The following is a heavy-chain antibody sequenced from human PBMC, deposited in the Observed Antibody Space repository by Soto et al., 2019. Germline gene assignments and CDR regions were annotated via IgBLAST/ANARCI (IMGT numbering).Heavy chain of an antibody. V-gene: IGHV4-34*01. CDR3: ATANWSHHYFDP. CDR2: INHSGST. J-gene: IGHJ5*02. D-gene: IGHD1-1*01. CDR1: GGSFSGYY. Sequence: PSETLSLTCAVYGGSFSGYYGSWLRQPPGKGLEWIGEINHSGSTNYNPSLKSRVTISVDTSKNQFSLKVTSVTAADTAVYYCATANWSHHYFDPWGQGTLVTVSS.